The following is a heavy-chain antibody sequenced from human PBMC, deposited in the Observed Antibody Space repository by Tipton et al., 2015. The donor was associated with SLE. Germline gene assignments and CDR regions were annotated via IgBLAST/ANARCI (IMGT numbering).Heavy chain of an antibody. CDR2: IYHSGST. CDR1: GGSISSHY. V-gene: IGHV4-38-2*02. Sequence: TLSLTCTVSGGSISSHYWSWIRQPPGKGLEWIGSIYHSGSTYYNSSLESRVTISVDTSKNHFSLKLNSVTAADTAVYYCARDSLGYYDSSSHYFDYWGQGTLVTVSS. J-gene: IGHJ4*02. CDR3: ARDSLGYYDSSSHYFDY. D-gene: IGHD3-22*01.